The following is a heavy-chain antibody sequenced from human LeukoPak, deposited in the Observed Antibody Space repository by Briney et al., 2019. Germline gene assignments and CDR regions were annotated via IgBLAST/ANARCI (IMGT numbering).Heavy chain of an antibody. V-gene: IGHV4-30-4*01. CDR3: AALYCSGGSCYGSLWGFDP. Sequence: SQTLSLTCTVSGGSINSGDYYWSWIRQPPGKGLEWIGYIYYSGSTYYNPSLKSRVTISVDTSKNQFSLKLSSVTAADTAVYYCAALYCSGGSCYGSLWGFDPWGQGTLVTVSS. CDR1: GGSINSGDYY. J-gene: IGHJ5*02. D-gene: IGHD2-15*01. CDR2: IYYSGST.